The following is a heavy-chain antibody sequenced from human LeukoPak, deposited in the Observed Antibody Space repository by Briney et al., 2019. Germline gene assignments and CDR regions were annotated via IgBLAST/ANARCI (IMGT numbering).Heavy chain of an antibody. CDR2: IKQDESEK. CDR3: AVPSNSGSYYVY. Sequence: GGSLRLSCAASGFTFTNSRMSWVRQAPGKGLEWVANIKQDESEKYYVDSVRGRFTVSRDNARNSLYLQMDSLRAEDTGVYYCAVPSNSGSYYVYWGLGTLVTVSS. D-gene: IGHD3-10*01. J-gene: IGHJ4*02. CDR1: GFTFTNSR. V-gene: IGHV3-7*01.